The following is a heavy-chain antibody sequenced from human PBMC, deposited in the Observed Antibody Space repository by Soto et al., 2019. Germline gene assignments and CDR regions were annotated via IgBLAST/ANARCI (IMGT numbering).Heavy chain of an antibody. V-gene: IGHV4-31*03. Sequence: SETLSLTCTVSGGSISSGGYYWSWIRQHPGKGLEWIGYIYYSGSTYYNPSLKSRVTISVDTSKNQFSLKLSSVTAADTAVYYCARGSWIQLWLHFDYWGQGTLVTVSS. D-gene: IGHD5-18*01. CDR3: ARGSWIQLWLHFDY. J-gene: IGHJ4*02. CDR1: GGSISSGGYY. CDR2: IYYSGST.